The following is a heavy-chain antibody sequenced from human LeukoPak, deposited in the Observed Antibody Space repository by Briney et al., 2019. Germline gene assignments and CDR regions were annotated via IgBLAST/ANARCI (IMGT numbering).Heavy chain of an antibody. J-gene: IGHJ4*02. CDR1: GFTFSSYA. CDR2: ISGSGGST. V-gene: IGHV3-23*01. D-gene: IGHD6-13*01. CDR3: ATTYSSSWYKGHY. Sequence: GGSLRLSCAASGFTFSSYAMSWVRQAPGKGLEWVSAISGSGGSTYYADSVKGRFTISRDNSKNTLYLQMNSLRAEDTAVYYCATTYSSSWYKGHYWGQGTLVTVSS.